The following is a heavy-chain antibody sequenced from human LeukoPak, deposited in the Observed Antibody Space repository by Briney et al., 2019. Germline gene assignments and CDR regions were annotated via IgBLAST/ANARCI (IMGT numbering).Heavy chain of an antibody. CDR2: ISLSGLT. CDR3: AKSHVPHMVFYFDY. Sequence: SGTLSLTCGVSGGSISNTNWWSWVRQPPGQGLEWIGEISLSGLTNYNPSLKSRVTVSLDKSKNHLSLNLTSVTAADTAVYYCAKSHVPHMVFYFDYWGQGTLVTVSS. V-gene: IGHV4-4*02. CDR1: GGSISNTNW. D-gene: IGHD2-8*01. J-gene: IGHJ4*02.